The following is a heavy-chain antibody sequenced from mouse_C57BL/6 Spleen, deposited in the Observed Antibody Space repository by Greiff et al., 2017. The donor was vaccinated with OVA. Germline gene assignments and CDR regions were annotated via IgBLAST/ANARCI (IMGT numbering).Heavy chain of an antibody. Sequence: QVQLQQSGAELARPGASVKLSCKASGYTFTSYGISWVKQRTGQGLEWIGEIYPRSGNTYYNEKFKGKATLTANKSSSTAYMELRSLTSEDSAVYFGAREGGGLYAMDYWGQGTSVTVSS. CDR2: IYPRSGNT. CDR3: AREGGGLYAMDY. V-gene: IGHV1-81*01. CDR1: GYTFTSYG. J-gene: IGHJ4*01.